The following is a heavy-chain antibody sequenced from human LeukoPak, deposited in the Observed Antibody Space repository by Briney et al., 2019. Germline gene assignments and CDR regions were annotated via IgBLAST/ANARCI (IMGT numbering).Heavy chain of an antibody. J-gene: IGHJ4*02. D-gene: IGHD4-17*01. CDR1: GGSISGGDYY. CDR3: ARESRNDYGDYYFDY. CDR2: IYYSGST. V-gene: IGHV4-30-4*01. Sequence: PSETLSLTCTVSGGSISGGDYYWSWIRQPPGKGLEWIGYIYYSGSTYYNPSLKSRVTISVDTSKDQFSLKLSSVTAADTAVYYCARESRNDYGDYYFDYWGQGTLVTVSS.